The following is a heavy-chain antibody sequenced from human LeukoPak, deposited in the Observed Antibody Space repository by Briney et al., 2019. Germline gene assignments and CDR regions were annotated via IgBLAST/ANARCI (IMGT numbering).Heavy chain of an antibody. CDR1: GFAFSSLA. CDR2: ISDSGSIT. V-gene: IGHV3-23*01. Sequence: TGRSLRLSCAASGFAFSSLAMGCVRQAPGKGLEWVSVISDSGSITYYADSVKGRFTISRDNSKNTLFLQMNSLGAEDTAVYYCAKDARRTNGWYFFDYWVQGTLVTVSS. J-gene: IGHJ4*02. CDR3: AKDARRTNGWYFFDY. D-gene: IGHD6-19*01.